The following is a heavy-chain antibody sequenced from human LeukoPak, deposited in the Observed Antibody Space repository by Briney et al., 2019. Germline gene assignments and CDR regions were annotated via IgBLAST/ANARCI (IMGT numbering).Heavy chain of an antibody. CDR3: ARRDYDFWSGYYITPFDY. CDR1: GGSISSSSYY. J-gene: IGHJ4*02. V-gene: IGHV4-39*01. Sequence: PSETLSLTCTASGGSISSSSYYWGWIRQPPGKGLEWIGSIYYSGSTYYNPSLKSRVTISVDTSKNQFSLKLSSVTAADTAVYYCARRDYDFWSGYYITPFDYWGQGTLVTVSS. CDR2: IYYSGST. D-gene: IGHD3-3*01.